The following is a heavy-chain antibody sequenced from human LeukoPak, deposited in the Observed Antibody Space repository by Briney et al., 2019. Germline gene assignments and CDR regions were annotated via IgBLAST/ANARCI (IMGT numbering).Heavy chain of an antibody. CDR2: IYISGST. J-gene: IGHJ4*02. D-gene: IGHD1-26*01. CDR1: GGSVSSGSYY. V-gene: IGHV4-61*02. Sequence: SETLSLTCTVSGGSVSSGSYYWSWIRQPAGKGLEWIGRIYISGSTNYNPSLKSRVTISVDTSKNQFSLKLSSVTAADTAVYYCARSSVRWELPYYFDYWGQGTLVTVSS. CDR3: ARSSVRWELPYYFDY.